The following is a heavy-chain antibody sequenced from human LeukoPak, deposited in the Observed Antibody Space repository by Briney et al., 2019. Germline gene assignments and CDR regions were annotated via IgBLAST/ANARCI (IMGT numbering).Heavy chain of an antibody. V-gene: IGHV3-21*04. J-gene: IGHJ4*02. D-gene: IGHD2-8*01. CDR2: ISSSSSYI. CDR1: GFTFSSYS. Sequence: KPGGSLRLSCAASGFTFSSYSMNWVRQAPGKGLEWVSSISSSSSYIYYADSVKGRFTISRDNAKNSLYLQMNSLRAEDTAVYYCAKESCTNGECYAPLGYWGQGTLVTVSS. CDR3: AKESCTNGECYAPLGY.